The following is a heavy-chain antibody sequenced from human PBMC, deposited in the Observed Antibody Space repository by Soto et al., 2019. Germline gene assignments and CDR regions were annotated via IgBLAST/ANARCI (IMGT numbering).Heavy chain of an antibody. J-gene: IGHJ4*02. CDR1: GFTFSSYS. D-gene: IGHD2-15*01. Sequence: GGSLRLSCAASGFTFSSYSMNWVRQAPGKGLEWVSSISSSSSYIYYADSVKGRFTISRDNAKNSLYLQMNSLRAEDTAVYYCARDGYCSGGSCYPDYWGQGTLVTVSS. CDR3: ARDGYCSGGSCYPDY. CDR2: ISSSSSYI. V-gene: IGHV3-21*01.